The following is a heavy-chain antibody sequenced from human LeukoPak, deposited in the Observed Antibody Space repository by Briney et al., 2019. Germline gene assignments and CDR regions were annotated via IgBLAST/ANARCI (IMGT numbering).Heavy chain of an antibody. V-gene: IGHV5-51*01. J-gene: IGHJ4*02. Sequence: GESLKISCKASGYSFTSYWIGWVRHMPGKGLEWMGIIDPSDSETRYTPSFQGQVTISVDKSLTTAYLQWNSLKASDTALYYCARQTAMGRSGDYWGQGTLVTVSS. CDR3: ARQTAMGRSGDY. D-gene: IGHD7-27*01. CDR1: GYSFTSYW. CDR2: IDPSDSET.